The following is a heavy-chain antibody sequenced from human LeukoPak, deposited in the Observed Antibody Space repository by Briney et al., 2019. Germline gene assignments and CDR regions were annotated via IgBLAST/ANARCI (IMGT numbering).Heavy chain of an antibody. CDR1: GGTFSSYA. V-gene: IGHV1-69*04. Sequence: SVKVSCKASGGTFSSYAISWVRQAPGQGLEWMGRIIPILGIANYAQKFQGRVTITADKSTSTAYMELSSLRSEDTAVYYCARDGGSPDWFDPWGQGTLVTVSS. CDR2: IIPILGIA. J-gene: IGHJ5*02. CDR3: ARDGGSPDWFDP. D-gene: IGHD3-16*01.